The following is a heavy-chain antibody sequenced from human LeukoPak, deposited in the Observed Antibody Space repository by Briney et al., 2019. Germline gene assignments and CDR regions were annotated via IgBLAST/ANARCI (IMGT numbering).Heavy chain of an antibody. CDR3: AKGVTYYYGSGSYCFDY. CDR1: GFTFSSYA. V-gene: IGHV3-23*01. J-gene: IGHJ4*02. CDR2: ISGRGGGT. Sequence: GGSLRLSCAASGFTFSSYAMSWVRQAPGKGLEWVSAISGRGGGTYYADSVKGRFTISRDNSKNTLYLQMNSLRAEDTAVYYCAKGVTYYYGSGSYCFDYWGQGTLVTVSS. D-gene: IGHD3-10*01.